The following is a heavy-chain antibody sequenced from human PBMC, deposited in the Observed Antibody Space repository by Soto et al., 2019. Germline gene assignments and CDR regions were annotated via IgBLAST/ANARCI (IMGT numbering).Heavy chain of an antibody. V-gene: IGHV3-21*06. CDR2: ISSTSSYI. CDR3: VRDGRLQLQGEFFDH. CDR1: GFSFSSHS. D-gene: IGHD2-21*02. Sequence: GGSLRLSCAASGFSFSSHSMKWVRQAPGRGLEWVSSISSTSSYIHHAASVKGRVTISRDNAKSSLYLQLDGLRVDDTAVYYCVRDGRLQLQGEFFDHWGQGILVTVSS. J-gene: IGHJ5*02.